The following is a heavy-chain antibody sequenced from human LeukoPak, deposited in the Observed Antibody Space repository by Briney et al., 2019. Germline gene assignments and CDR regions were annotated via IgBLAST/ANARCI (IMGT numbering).Heavy chain of an antibody. CDR2: IYYSGST. D-gene: IGHD2-15*01. V-gene: IGHV4-59*12. Sequence: PSETLSLTCTVSGGSISSYYWSWIRQPPGKGLEWIGYIYYSGSTYYNPSLKSRVTISVDTFKNQFSLKLSSVTAADTAVYYCARGGSEGVVVAATPTFDYWGQGTLVTVSS. CDR1: GGSISSYY. CDR3: ARGGSEGVVVAATPTFDY. J-gene: IGHJ4*02.